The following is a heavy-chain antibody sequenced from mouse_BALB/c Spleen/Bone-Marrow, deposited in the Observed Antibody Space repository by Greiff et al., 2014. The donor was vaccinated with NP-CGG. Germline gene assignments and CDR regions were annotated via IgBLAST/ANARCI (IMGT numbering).Heavy chain of an antibody. Sequence: VQLKESGAVLVKPGASVKLSCAASGFNIKDTYMHWVKQRPEQGLEWIGRIDPANGNTKYDPKFQGKATITADTSSNTAYLQLSSLTSEDTAVYYCAIYYYGSSGFAYWGQGTLVTVSA. V-gene: IGHV14-3*02. CDR1: GFNIKDTY. D-gene: IGHD1-1*01. CDR2: IDPANGNT. CDR3: AIYYYGSSGFAY. J-gene: IGHJ3*01.